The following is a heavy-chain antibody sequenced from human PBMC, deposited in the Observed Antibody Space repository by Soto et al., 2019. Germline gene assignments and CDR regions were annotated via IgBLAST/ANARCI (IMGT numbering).Heavy chain of an antibody. J-gene: IGHJ1*01. CDR1: GFTFSSYG. D-gene: IGHD4-4*01. CDR2: ISYDGSNK. CDR3: AFSNYLTAEYFQH. Sequence: QVQLVESGGGVFQPGRSLRLSCAASGFTFSSYGLHWVRQAPGKGLEWVAVISYDGSNKYYADSVKGRFTISRDNSKNTLYLQMNSLRAEDTAVYYCAFSNYLTAEYFQHWGQGTLVTVSS. V-gene: IGHV3-30*03.